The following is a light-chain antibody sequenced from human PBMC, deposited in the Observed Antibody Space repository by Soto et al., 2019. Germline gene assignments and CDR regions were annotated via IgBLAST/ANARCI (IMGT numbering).Light chain of an antibody. J-gene: IGKJ1*01. CDR3: LQYHNLWA. V-gene: IGKV3-15*01. CDR1: QNIYYN. Sequence: EIVMTQSPATLSVSPGARATLSCRASQNIYYNVAWYQHRPGQAPRLLIYRASTRATGVPARFSGSGSGTEFTLTISSLQSEDFTVYSCLQYHNLWAFGQGTKVDIK. CDR2: RAS.